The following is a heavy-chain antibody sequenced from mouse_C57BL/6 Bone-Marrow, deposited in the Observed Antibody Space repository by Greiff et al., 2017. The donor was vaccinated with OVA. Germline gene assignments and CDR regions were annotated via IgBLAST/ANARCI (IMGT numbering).Heavy chain of an antibody. CDR1: GFNIKDDY. Sequence: VQLKQSGAELVRPGASVKLSCTASGFNIKDDYMHWVKQRPEQGLEWIGWIDPENGDTEYASKFQGKATITADTSSNTAYLQLSSLTSEDTAVYYCTAYYSNYRFAWFAYWGQGTLVTVSA. CDR2: IDPENGDT. CDR3: TAYYSNYRFAWFAY. D-gene: IGHD2-5*01. V-gene: IGHV14-4*01. J-gene: IGHJ3*01.